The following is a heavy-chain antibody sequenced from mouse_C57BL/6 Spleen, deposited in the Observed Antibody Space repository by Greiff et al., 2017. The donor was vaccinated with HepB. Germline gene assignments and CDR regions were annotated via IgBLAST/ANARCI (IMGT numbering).Heavy chain of an antibody. V-gene: IGHV7-1*01. Sequence: EVQLVESGGGLVQSGRSLRLSCATSGFTFSDFYIEWVRQAPGKGLEWIAASRNKANDYTTEYSATVKGRFIVSRDTSHSILYLQMNALRAEDTAIYYCARDKNGYDYAMDCWGQGPSVTVSS. CDR2: SRNKANDYTT. J-gene: IGHJ4*01. CDR3: ARDKNGYDYAMDC. D-gene: IGHD2-2*01. CDR1: GFTFSDFY.